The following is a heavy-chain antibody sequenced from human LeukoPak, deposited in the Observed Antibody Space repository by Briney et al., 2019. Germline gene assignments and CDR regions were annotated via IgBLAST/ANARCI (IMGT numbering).Heavy chain of an antibody. CDR3: ARDRRETLGLYYFDY. CDR1: GGSISTFY. CDR2: IYTTGST. Sequence: SETLSLTCTVSGGSISTFYWSWIRQPAGKGLEWIGRIYTTGSTNYNPSLKSRVTMSVDTSKNQFSLKLSSVTAADTAVYYCARDRRETLGLYYFDYWGQGTLVTVSS. V-gene: IGHV4-4*07. D-gene: IGHD5-24*01. J-gene: IGHJ4*02.